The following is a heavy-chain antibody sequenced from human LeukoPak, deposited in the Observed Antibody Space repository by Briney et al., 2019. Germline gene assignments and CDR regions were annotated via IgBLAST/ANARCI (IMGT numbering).Heavy chain of an antibody. CDR3: ARGQDIVVVPAANRVNYYYGMDV. D-gene: IGHD2-2*01. V-gene: IGHV1-69*13. CDR1: GGTFSSYA. CDR2: IIPIFGTA. Sequence: SVKVSFKASGGTFSSYAISWVRQAPGQGLEWMGGIIPIFGTANYAQKFQGRVTITADESTSTAYMELSSLRSEDTAVYYCARGQDIVVVPAANRVNYYYGMDVWGKGTTVTVSS. J-gene: IGHJ6*04.